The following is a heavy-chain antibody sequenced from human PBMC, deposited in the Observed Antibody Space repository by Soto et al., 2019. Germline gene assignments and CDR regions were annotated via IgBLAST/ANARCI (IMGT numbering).Heavy chain of an antibody. V-gene: IGHV1-18*01. D-gene: IGHD6-6*01. CDR3: ARGKYSSSSMGYYYYYYMDV. J-gene: IGHJ6*03. Sequence: ASVKVSCKASGYTFTSYGISWVRQAPGQGLEWMGWISAYNGNTNYAQELQGRVTMTTDTSTSTAYMELRSLRSDDTAVYYCARGKYSSSSMGYYYYYYMDVWGKGTTVTVSS. CDR1: GYTFTSYG. CDR2: ISAYNGNT.